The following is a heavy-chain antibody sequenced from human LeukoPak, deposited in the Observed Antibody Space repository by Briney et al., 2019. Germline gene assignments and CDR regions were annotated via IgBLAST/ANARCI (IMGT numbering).Heavy chain of an antibody. CDR3: ASSPGSYYGMDV. V-gene: IGHV6-1*01. CDR1: GDSVSSNSAA. CDR2: TYYRSKWYN. Sequence: SQTLSLTCAISGDSVSSNSAAWNWIRQSPSRGLEWLGSTYYRSKWYNDYAVSVKSRITINPDTSKNQFSLRLNSVTPEDTAVYYCASSPGSYYGMDVWGQGTTVTVSS. D-gene: IGHD3-10*01. J-gene: IGHJ6*02.